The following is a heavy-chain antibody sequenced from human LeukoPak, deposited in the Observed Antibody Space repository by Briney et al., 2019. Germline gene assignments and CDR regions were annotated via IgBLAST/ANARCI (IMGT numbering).Heavy chain of an antibody. CDR2: IKQEGSEK. V-gene: IGHV3-7*01. J-gene: IGHJ4*02. CDR3: ARDFTNYDFWSGYYNGNDY. D-gene: IGHD3-3*01. CDR1: GFTFSNYW. Sequence: GGSLRLSCAASGFTFSNYWMSWVRQAPGKGREWVANIKQEGSEKYYVDSVKGRFTISRDNAKNSLYLQMNSLRAEDTAVYYCARDFTNYDFWSGYYNGNDYWGQGTLVTVSS.